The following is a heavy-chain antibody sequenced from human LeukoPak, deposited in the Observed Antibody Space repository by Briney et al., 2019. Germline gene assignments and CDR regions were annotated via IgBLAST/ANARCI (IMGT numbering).Heavy chain of an antibody. Sequence: GESLKISCKGSGYSFTSYWIGWVRQMPGKGLEWMGIIYPGDSDTRYSPSFQGQVTISADKSISTAYLQWSSLKASDTAMYYCARTVLAVDTAMAMDYWGQGTLVTVSS. J-gene: IGHJ4*02. D-gene: IGHD5-18*01. CDR1: GYSFTSYW. V-gene: IGHV5-51*01. CDR3: ARTVLAVDTAMAMDY. CDR2: IYPGDSDT.